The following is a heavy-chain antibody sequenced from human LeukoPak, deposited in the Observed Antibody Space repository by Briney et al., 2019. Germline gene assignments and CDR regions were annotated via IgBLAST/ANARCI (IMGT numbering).Heavy chain of an antibody. D-gene: IGHD2-21*01. J-gene: IGHJ4*02. CDR2: IYENGGTT. CDR3: AKDFRIGYSAHFDY. CDR1: GFTFRSHA. Sequence: GGSLRLSCVGSGFTFRSHAMSWVHQAPVRGLEFVSGIYENGGTTYYADSVKGRFSISRDNSKNTLYLQMESLRGEDTAVYYCAKDFRIGYSAHFDYWGQGALVTVSS. V-gene: IGHV3-23*01.